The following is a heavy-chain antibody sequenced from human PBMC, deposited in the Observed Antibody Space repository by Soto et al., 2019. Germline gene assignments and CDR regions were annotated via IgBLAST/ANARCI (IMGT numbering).Heavy chain of an antibody. CDR2: INHSGST. D-gene: IGHD5-18*01. V-gene: IGHV4-34*01. CDR1: GGSFSGYY. J-gene: IGHJ4*02. CDR3: ARLGHTFKGDGYSVH. Sequence: QVQLQQWGAGLLKPSETLSLTCAVYGGSFSGYYWSWIRQPPGKGLEWIGEINHSGSTNYNPSLKSRGTISVDTSKNQFSLKLSSVTAADTAVYYCARLGHTFKGDGYSVHWGQGTLVTVSS.